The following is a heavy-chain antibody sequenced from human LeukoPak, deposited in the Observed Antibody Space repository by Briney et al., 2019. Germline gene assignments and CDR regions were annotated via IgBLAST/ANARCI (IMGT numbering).Heavy chain of an antibody. J-gene: IGHJ6*02. CDR2: ISWNSGSI. V-gene: IGHV3-9*01. CDR1: GFTFDGYA. CDR3: AKGKATVVTLYGMDV. Sequence: PGRSLRLSCAASGFTFDGYAMHWVRQAPGKGLEWVSGISWNSGSIGYADSVKGRFTISRDNAKNSLYLQMNSLRAEDTALYYCAKGKATVVTLYGMDVWGQGTTVTVSS. D-gene: IGHD4-23*01.